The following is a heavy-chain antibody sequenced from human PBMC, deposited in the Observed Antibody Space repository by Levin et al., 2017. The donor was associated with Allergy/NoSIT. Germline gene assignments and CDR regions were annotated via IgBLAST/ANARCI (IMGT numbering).Heavy chain of an antibody. D-gene: IGHD6-19*01. V-gene: IGHV4-39*07. CDR3: ARDRSGLVLGEADY. Sequence: GSLRLSCTVSGGSISSSSYYWGWIRQPPGKGLEWIGYIYYSGSTYYNPSLKSRLTISVDTSKNQFSLNLRSVTAADTAVYYCARDRSGLVLGEADYWGQGTLVTVSS. CDR2: IYYSGST. J-gene: IGHJ4*02. CDR1: GGSISSSSYY.